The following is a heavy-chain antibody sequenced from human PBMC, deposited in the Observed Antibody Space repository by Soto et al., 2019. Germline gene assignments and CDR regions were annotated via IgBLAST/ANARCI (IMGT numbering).Heavy chain of an antibody. CDR3: ARAGQQLAYGMDV. CDR1: GFTFSSYD. Sequence: EVQLVESGGGLVQPGGSPRLSCAASGFTFSSYDMHWVRQATGKGLEWVSAIGTAGDTYYPGSVKGRFTISRENAKNSLYLQMNSLRAGDTAVYYCARAGQQLAYGMDVWGQGTTVTVSS. CDR2: IGTAGDT. J-gene: IGHJ6*02. D-gene: IGHD6-13*01. V-gene: IGHV3-13*04.